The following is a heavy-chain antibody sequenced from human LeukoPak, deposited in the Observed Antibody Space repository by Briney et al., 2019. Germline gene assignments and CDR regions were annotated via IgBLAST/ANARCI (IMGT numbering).Heavy chain of an antibody. Sequence: GGSLRLSCAASGFTFSSYGMHWVRQAPGKGLEWVAFIRYDGSNKYYADSVKGRFTISRDNSKNTLYLQMNSLRAEDTAVYYCASTYYGDYPFDYWGQGTLVTVSS. D-gene: IGHD4-17*01. J-gene: IGHJ4*02. CDR2: IRYDGSNK. V-gene: IGHV3-30*02. CDR3: ASTYYGDYPFDY. CDR1: GFTFSSYG.